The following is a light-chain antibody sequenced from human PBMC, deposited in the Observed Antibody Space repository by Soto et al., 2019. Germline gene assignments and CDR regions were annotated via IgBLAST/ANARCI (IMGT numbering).Light chain of an antibody. Sequence: DIVMTQSPDSLAVSLGERATINCKSSQSLLSNSTNKNYLAWFQQKPGQPPNPLIYWASTRESGVPDRFSGSGSGTDFTLTISSLQAEDVAVYYCQQYYGAPITFGQGTRLEIK. CDR3: QQYYGAPIT. CDR1: QSLLSNSTNKNY. CDR2: WAS. V-gene: IGKV4-1*01. J-gene: IGKJ5*01.